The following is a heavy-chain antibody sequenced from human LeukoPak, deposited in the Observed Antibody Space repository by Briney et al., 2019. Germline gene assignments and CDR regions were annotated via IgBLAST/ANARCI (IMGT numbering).Heavy chain of an antibody. J-gene: IGHJ5*02. D-gene: IGHD3-22*01. Sequence: SGTLSLTCAVSGGSISSSNWWSWVRQPPGKGLEWIGEIYHSGSTNYNPSLKSRVTISVDTSKNQFSLKLSSVTAADTAVYYCARDLDYYDSSGYYFRWFDPWGQGTLVTVSS. CDR1: GGSISSSNW. CDR2: IYHSGST. CDR3: ARDLDYYDSSGYYFRWFDP. V-gene: IGHV4-4*02.